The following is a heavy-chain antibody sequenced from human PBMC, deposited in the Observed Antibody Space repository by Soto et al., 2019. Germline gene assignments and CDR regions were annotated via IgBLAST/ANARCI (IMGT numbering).Heavy chain of an antibody. Sequence: VQLVESGGGLVQPGGSLRLSCAVSGFTFNGHWMSWVRQTPGKGLEWVANINQGSSEKYYVDSVKGRFTISRDNAKNSLYLQMNTLRADDTAVYYCVRDHPTVGLYFDYWGQGTLVTVYS. J-gene: IGHJ4*02. CDR2: INQGSSEK. CDR3: VRDHPTVGLYFDY. D-gene: IGHD4-4*01. V-gene: IGHV3-7*01. CDR1: GFTFNGHW.